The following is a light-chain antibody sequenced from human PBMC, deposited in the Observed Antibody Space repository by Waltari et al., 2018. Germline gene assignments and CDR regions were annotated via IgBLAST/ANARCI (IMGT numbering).Light chain of an antibody. V-gene: IGKV3-20*01. CDR1: QSVSRSR. CDR2: AAS. J-gene: IGKJ2*01. Sequence: FLTQAPDTLSLSPGERATLSCRASQSVSRSRLAWCQHKPGQAPRLLMYAASTRATGIPDRFSGSGSGTDFSLSISRVEPEDFAVYYCQQYSSSVMYTFGQGTKLEIK. CDR3: QQYSSSVMYT.